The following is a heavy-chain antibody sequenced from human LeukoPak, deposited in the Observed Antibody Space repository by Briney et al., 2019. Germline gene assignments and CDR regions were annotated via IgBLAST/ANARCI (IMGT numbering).Heavy chain of an antibody. Sequence: PSETLSLTCTVSGGSISSYYWSWIRQPAGKGLEWIGRIYTSGSTNYNPSLKSRVTISVDTSKNQFSLKLSSVTAADTAVYYCARGPGIAAAGPGTDYWGQGTLVTVSS. J-gene: IGHJ4*02. CDR3: ARGPGIAAAGPGTDY. CDR1: GGSISSYY. CDR2: IYTSGST. D-gene: IGHD6-13*01. V-gene: IGHV4-4*07.